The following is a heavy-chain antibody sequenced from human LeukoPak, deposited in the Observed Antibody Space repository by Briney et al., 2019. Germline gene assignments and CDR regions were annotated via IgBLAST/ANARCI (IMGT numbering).Heavy chain of an antibody. CDR1: GFTFSSYS. D-gene: IGHD2-21*02. V-gene: IGHV3-7*01. J-gene: IGHJ4*02. Sequence: PGGSLTLSCAPSGFTFSSYSMSWVRQAPGKGLEWVANIKQEGSEKYYVDSVKGRFTISRDNAKNSLYLQMNSLRAEDTAVYYSARMTAIRLYFDYWGQGTLVTVSS. CDR2: IKQEGSEK. CDR3: ARMTAIRLYFDY.